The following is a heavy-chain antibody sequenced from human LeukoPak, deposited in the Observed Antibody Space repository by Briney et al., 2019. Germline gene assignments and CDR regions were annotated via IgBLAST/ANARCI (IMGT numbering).Heavy chain of an antibody. V-gene: IGHV3-15*01. CDR1: GFTFSSYA. CDR2: IKSKTDGGTT. Sequence: KAGGSLRLSCAASGFTFSSYAMSWVRQAPGKGLEWVGRIKSKTDGGTTDYAAPVKGRFTISRDDSKDTLYLQMNSLKTEDTAVYYCTTWWELPKAYFDYWGQGTLVTVSS. CDR3: TTWWELPKAYFDY. J-gene: IGHJ4*02. D-gene: IGHD1-26*01.